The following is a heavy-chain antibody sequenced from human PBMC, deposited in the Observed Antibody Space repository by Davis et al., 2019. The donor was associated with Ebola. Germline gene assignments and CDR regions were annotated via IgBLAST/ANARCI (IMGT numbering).Heavy chain of an antibody. Sequence: MPSETLSLTCTVSGASMSNYYWSWIRQPPGKGLEWIGYIYSDGFTDYNPSLKSRVIISLDMSKNQFSLKLSSVTAADTAVYYCARLINDYYDSSGYPLFSGDYWGQGTLITVSS. CDR3: ARLINDYYDSSGYPLFSGDY. V-gene: IGHV4-59*08. D-gene: IGHD3-22*01. J-gene: IGHJ4*02. CDR1: GASMSNYY. CDR2: IYSDGFT.